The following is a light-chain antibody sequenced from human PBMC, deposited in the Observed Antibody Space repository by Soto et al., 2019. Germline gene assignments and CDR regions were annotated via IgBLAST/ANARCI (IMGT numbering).Light chain of an antibody. Sequence: DIQMTQSPSTLSASVGDGVTITCRASQSISSWLAWYQQKPGKAPKLLIYKASSLESGVPSRFSGSGSGTAFTLTISSLQPDDFATYYCQQYSSYPITFGQGTRLEIK. V-gene: IGKV1-5*03. CDR3: QQYSSYPIT. CDR2: KAS. CDR1: QSISSW. J-gene: IGKJ5*01.